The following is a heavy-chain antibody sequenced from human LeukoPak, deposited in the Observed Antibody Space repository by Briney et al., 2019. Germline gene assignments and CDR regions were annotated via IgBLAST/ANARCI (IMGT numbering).Heavy chain of an antibody. CDR2: ISWDGGNT. CDR1: GFTFDDYV. Sequence: GGSLRLSCAASGFTFDDYVMHWVRQAPGKGLEWVSLISWDGGNTYYGDSVKGRFTISRDNSKNSLYLQMNSLRAEDTAVYYCAKGPLPSWGQGTLVTVSS. CDR3: AKGPLPS. J-gene: IGHJ5*02. V-gene: IGHV3-43D*03.